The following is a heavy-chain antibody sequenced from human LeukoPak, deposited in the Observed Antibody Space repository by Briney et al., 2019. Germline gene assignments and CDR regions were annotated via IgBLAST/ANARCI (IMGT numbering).Heavy chain of an antibody. CDR3: ARGGYCSGGSCPPTGY. Sequence: GGSLRLSCAASGFTFSSYGMHWVRQAPGKGLEWVAVIWYDGSNKYYADSVKGRFTVSRDNSKNTLYLQMNSLRGEDTAVYYCARGGYCSGGSCPPTGYWGQGTLVTVSS. J-gene: IGHJ4*02. CDR2: IWYDGSNK. V-gene: IGHV3-33*01. CDR1: GFTFSSYG. D-gene: IGHD2-15*01.